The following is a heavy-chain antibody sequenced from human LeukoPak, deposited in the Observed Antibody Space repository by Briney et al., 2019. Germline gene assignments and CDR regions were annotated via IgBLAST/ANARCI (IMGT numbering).Heavy chain of an antibody. CDR2: ISAYNGNT. CDR1: GYTFTGYY. V-gene: IGHV1-18*04. J-gene: IGHJ5*02. Sequence: GASVKVSCKASGYTFTGYYMHWVRQAPGQGLEWMGWISAYNGNTNYAQKLQGRVTMTTDTSTSTAYMELRSLRSDDTAVYYCARDVYGSGEYNWFDPWGQGTLVTVSS. CDR3: ARDVYGSGEYNWFDP. D-gene: IGHD3-10*01.